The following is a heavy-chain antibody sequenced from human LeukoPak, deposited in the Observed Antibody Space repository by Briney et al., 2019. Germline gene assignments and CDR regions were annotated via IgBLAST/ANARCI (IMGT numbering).Heavy chain of an antibody. D-gene: IGHD5-18*01. J-gene: IGHJ4*02. CDR3: ARDQGYSYDY. CDR2: IYHSGST. Sequence: SETLSLTCTVSGGSISSGGYYWSWIRQPPGKGLEWIGCIYHSGSTYYNPSLKSRVTISVDRSKNQFSLKLSSVTAADTAVYYCARDQGYSYDYWGQGTLVTVSS. V-gene: IGHV4-30-2*01. CDR1: GGSISSGGYY.